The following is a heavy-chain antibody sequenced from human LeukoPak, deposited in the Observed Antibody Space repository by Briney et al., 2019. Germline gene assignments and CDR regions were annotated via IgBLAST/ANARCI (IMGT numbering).Heavy chain of an antibody. V-gene: IGHV4-59*08. CDR2: IYYTGST. CDR1: GGSINTYY. CDR3: ASIDPSRNGYYFDY. J-gene: IGHJ4*02. D-gene: IGHD2-8*01. Sequence: SETLSLTCTVSGGSINTYYWSWIRQSPGKGLEWIGYIYYTGSTNYNPSLKSRVTISIDTSENQFSLKLSSVTAADTAVYYCASIDPSRNGYYFDYWGQGTLVTVSS.